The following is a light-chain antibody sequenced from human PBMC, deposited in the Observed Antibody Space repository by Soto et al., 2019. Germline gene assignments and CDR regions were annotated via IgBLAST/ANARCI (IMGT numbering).Light chain of an antibody. V-gene: IGKV1-33*01. J-gene: IGKJ4*01. CDR3: QHYDSLALT. Sequence: DIEMTQSPSSLSASVGERVIITCRASHDISDYLNWYQQEPGKAPKFLIYDASNLETGVPSRFSGRGFGTEFNFTISSLQPEDVATYYCQHYDSLALTFGGGTRVEIK. CDR2: DAS. CDR1: HDISDY.